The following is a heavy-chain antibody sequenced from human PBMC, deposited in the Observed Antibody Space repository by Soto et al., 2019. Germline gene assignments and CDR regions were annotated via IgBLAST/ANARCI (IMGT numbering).Heavy chain of an antibody. CDR3: ARGRYGDY. V-gene: IGHV1-18*01. D-gene: IGHD1-1*01. J-gene: IGHJ4*02. Sequence: QVHLAQSGAEVKKPGASVKVSCKASGYTFTSYGITWVRQAPGQGLEWMGWISAHNSNTDYAQKLQGRVIVTRDTSTSTAYMELRSLISDDTAVYYCARGRYGDYWGQGALVTVSS. CDR1: GYTFTSYG. CDR2: ISAHNSNT.